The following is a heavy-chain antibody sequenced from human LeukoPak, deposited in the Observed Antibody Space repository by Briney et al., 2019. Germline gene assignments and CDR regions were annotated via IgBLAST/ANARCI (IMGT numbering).Heavy chain of an antibody. J-gene: IGHJ1*01. V-gene: IGHV2-5*02. CDR1: GFSLSTSGVG. CDR3: AHCLTRGSGWYYQH. D-gene: IGHD6-19*01. CDR2: IYWDDDK. Sequence: SGPTLVKPTQTLTLTCTFSGFSLSTSGVGVGWIRQPPGKALEWLALIYWDDDKRYSPSLKSRLTITKDTSKNQVVLTMTNMDPVDTATYYCAHCLTRGSGWYYQHWGQGTLVTVSS.